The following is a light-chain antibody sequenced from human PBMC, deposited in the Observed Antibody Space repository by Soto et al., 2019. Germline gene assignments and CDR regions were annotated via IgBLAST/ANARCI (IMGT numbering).Light chain of an antibody. Sequence: ELVMTQSPATLSMSPGARATLSCRASQSVSDNLAWYQQKPGQAPRLLIYGASTRATGIPARFSGSGSGTEFTLTISSLQSEDFAVYYCQQYNDWPPWTFGQGTKVEIK. CDR2: GAS. J-gene: IGKJ1*01. CDR3: QQYNDWPPWT. CDR1: QSVSDN. V-gene: IGKV3-15*01.